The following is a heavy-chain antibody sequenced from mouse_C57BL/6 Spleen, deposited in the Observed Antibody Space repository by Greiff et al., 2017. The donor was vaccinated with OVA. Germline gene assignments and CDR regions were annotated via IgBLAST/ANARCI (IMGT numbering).Heavy chain of an antibody. CDR1: GYTFTDYN. V-gene: IGHV1-22*01. D-gene: IGHD1-1*01. CDR3: AREAYYGNSSFAY. J-gene: IGHJ3*01. Sequence: VQLQQSGPELVKPGASVKMSCKASGYTFTDYNMHWVKQSHGKSLEWLGYINPNNGGPSYNQKFKGKATLTVDKSSSTAYMELRSLTSEESAVYYWAREAYYGNSSFAYWGQGTLVTVSA. CDR2: INPNNGGP.